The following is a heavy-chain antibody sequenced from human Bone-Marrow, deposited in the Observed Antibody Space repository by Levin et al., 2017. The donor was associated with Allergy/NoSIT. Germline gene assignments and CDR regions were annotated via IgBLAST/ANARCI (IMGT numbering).Heavy chain of an antibody. CDR2: IYHSGST. V-gene: IGHV4-38-2*02. CDR1: GYSISSGYY. J-gene: IGHJ4*02. CDR3: AREAIVATMGLLYYIVFRHSPYYFDY. Sequence: SETLSLTCAVSGYSISSGYYWGWIRQPPGRGLEWIGSIYHSGSTYYNPSLKSRVTISVDTSKNQFSLKLSSVTAADTAVYYCAREAIVATMGLLYYIVFRHSPYYFDYWGQGTLVTVSS. D-gene: IGHD5-12*01.